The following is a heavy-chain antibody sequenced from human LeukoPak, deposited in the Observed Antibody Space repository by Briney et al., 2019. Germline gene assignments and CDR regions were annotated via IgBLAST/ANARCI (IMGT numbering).Heavy chain of an antibody. CDR3: ARVRGDIKTIFGVVRQYYFDY. J-gene: IGHJ4*02. CDR2: INHSGST. Sequence: SETLSLTCAVYGGSFSGYYWSWIRQPPGKGLEWIGEINHSGSTNYNPSLKSRVTISVDTSKNQFSLKLSSVTAADTAVYYCARVRGDIKTIFGVVRQYYFDYWGQGTLSPSPQ. D-gene: IGHD3-3*01. V-gene: IGHV4-34*01. CDR1: GGSFSGYY.